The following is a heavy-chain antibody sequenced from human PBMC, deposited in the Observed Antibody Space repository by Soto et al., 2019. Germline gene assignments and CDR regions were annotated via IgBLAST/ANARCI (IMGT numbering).Heavy chain of an antibody. V-gene: IGHV3-30*18. CDR2: ISYDGSNK. Sequence: VGPLRLSCAASGFTFSSYGMHWVRQAPGKGLEWVAVISYDGSNKYYADSVKGRFTISRDNSKNTLYLQMNSLRAEDTAVYYCAKGDYGDYDWGFDYWGQGTLVTVSS. D-gene: IGHD4-17*01. J-gene: IGHJ4*02. CDR3: AKGDYGDYDWGFDY. CDR1: GFTFSSYG.